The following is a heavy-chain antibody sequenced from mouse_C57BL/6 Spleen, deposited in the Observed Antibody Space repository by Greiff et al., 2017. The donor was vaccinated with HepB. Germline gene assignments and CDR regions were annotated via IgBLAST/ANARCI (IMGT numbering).Heavy chain of an antibody. V-gene: IGHV5-4*01. J-gene: IGHJ2*01. D-gene: IGHD2-3*01. CDR3: ARERGGYYDY. CDR1: GFTFSSYA. Sequence: EVQLQESGGGLVKPGGSLKLSCAASGFTFSSYAMSWVRQTPEKRLEWVATISDGGSYTYYPDNVKGRFTISRDNAKNNLYLQMSHLKSEDTAMYYCARERGGYYDYWGQGTTLTVSS. CDR2: ISDGGSYT.